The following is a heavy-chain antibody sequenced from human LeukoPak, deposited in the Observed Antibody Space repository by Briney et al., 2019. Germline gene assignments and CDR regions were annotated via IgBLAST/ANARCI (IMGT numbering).Heavy chain of an antibody. V-gene: IGHV3-21*01. J-gene: IGHJ3*02. CDR3: ARDREAEGAFDI. CDR1: GFTFSSYS. CDR2: ISSSSSYL. Sequence: GGSLRLSCAASGFTFSSYSMNWVRQAPGKGLEWVSSISSSSSYLYYADSVKGRFTISRDNAKNSLYLQMNSLRAEDTAVYYCARDREAEGAFDIWGQGTMVTVSS. D-gene: IGHD2-15*01.